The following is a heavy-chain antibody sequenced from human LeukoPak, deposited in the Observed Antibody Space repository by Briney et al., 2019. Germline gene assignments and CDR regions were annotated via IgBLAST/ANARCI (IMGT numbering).Heavy chain of an antibody. Sequence: PSETLSLTCTVSGGSISSGDYYWSWIRQPPGKGLEWIGYIYYSGSTYYNPSLKSRVTIPVDTSKNQFSLKLSSVTAADTAMYYCASSYYYDSSGTGNWFDPWGQGTLVTVSS. D-gene: IGHD3-22*01. CDR3: ASSYYYDSSGTGNWFDP. V-gene: IGHV4-30-4*01. CDR2: IYYSGST. J-gene: IGHJ5*02. CDR1: GGSISSGDYY.